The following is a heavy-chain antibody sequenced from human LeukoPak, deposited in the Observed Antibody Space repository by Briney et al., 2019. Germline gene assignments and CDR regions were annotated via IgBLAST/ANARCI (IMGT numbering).Heavy chain of an antibody. V-gene: IGHV3-9*01. CDR1: GFTFDDYA. CDR2: ISWNSGSI. Sequence: GRSLRLSCAASGFTFDDYAMHWVRQAPGKGLEWISGISWNSGSIGYADSVKGRFTISRDNAKNSLYLQMNSLRAEDTALYYCAKARGYSHPDAFDIWGQGTMVTVSS. D-gene: IGHD5-18*01. CDR3: AKARGYSHPDAFDI. J-gene: IGHJ3*02.